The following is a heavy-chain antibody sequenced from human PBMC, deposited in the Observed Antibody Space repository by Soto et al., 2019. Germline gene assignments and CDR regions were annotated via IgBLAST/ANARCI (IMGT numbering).Heavy chain of an antibody. J-gene: IGHJ4*02. Sequence: PSETLSLTCTVSGGSISSYYWSWIRQPPGKGLEWIGYIYYSGSTNYNPSLKSRVTISVDTSKNQFSLKLSSVTAADTAVYYCARASWGCSGGSCHPRFDYWGQGTLVTVSS. CDR3: ARASWGCSGGSCHPRFDY. CDR1: GGSISSYY. CDR2: IYYSGST. D-gene: IGHD2-15*01. V-gene: IGHV4-59*01.